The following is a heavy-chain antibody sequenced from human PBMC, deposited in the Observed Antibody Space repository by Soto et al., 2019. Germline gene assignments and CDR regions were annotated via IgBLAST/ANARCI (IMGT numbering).Heavy chain of an antibody. CDR1: GYTFTSYY. Sequence: ASVKVSCKASGYTFTSYYMHWVRQAPGQGLEWMGIINPSGGSTSYAQKFQGRVTMTRDTSTSTVYMELSSLRSEDTAVYYCARADPGLDGDSSYYYYYYIDGWGKGTSVTVSS. CDR2: INPSGGST. V-gene: IGHV1-46*03. CDR3: ARADPGLDGDSSYYYYYYIDG. J-gene: IGHJ6*03. D-gene: IGHD4-17*01.